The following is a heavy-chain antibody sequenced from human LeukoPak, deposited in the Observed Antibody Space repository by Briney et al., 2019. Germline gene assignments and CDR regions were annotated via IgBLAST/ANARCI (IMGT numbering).Heavy chain of an antibody. CDR2: INHSGST. CDR3: ARLHVYYYGWFDP. D-gene: IGHD3-10*01. CDR1: GGSFSGYY. V-gene: IGHV4-34*01. J-gene: IGHJ5*02. Sequence: ASETLSLTCAVYGGSFSGYYWSWIRQPPGKGLEWIGEINHSGSTNYNPSLKSRVTISVETSKNQFSLRLRSVTAADTAVYYCARLHVYYYGWFDPWGQGTLVTVSS.